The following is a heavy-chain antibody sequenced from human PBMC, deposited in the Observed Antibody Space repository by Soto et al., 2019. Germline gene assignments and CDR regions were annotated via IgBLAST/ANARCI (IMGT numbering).Heavy chain of an antibody. V-gene: IGHV3-21*01. CDR3: ARGAYDSSGPIPY. CDR2: ISSSSSYI. Sequence: PGGSLRLSCAASGFTFSSYSMNWVRQAPGKGLEWVSSISSSSSYIYYADSVKGRFTISRGNAKNSLYLQMNSLRAEDTAVYYCARGAYDSSGPIPYWGQGTLVTVSS. D-gene: IGHD3-22*01. J-gene: IGHJ4*02. CDR1: GFTFSSYS.